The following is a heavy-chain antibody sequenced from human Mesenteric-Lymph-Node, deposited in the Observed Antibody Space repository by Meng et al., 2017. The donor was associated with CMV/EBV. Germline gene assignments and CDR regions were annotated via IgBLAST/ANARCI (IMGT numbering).Heavy chain of an antibody. CDR1: GGSINTDNYY. CDR2: IYYSGSS. V-gene: IGHV4-30-4*01. Sequence: SETLSLTCNVSGGSINTDNYYWSWIRQPPGKGLEWIGYIYYSGSSFYNPSLKSRVIISLNMSKNQFSLYLSSVTAADTAVYYCARADYYNLMDVWGQGTTVTVSS. J-gene: IGHJ6*02. D-gene: IGHD1-26*01. CDR3: ARADYYNLMDV.